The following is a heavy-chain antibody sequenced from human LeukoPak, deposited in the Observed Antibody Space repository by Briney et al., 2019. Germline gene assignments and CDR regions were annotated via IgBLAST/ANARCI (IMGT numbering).Heavy chain of an antibody. Sequence: ASVTVSCKASGYTFTSYYMHWVRQAPGQGLEWMGIINPSGGSTSYAQKFQGRVTMTRDTSTSTVYMELSSLRSEDTAVYYCARDPSGGFTIPRGYFDYWGQGTLVTVSS. CDR2: INPSGGST. V-gene: IGHV1-46*01. CDR1: GYTFTSYY. J-gene: IGHJ4*02. CDR3: ARDPSGGFTIPRGYFDY. D-gene: IGHD3-9*01.